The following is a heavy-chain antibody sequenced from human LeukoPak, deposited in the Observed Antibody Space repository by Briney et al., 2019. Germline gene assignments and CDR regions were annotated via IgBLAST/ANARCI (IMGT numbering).Heavy chain of an antibody. CDR1: GGSISSYY. V-gene: IGHV4-59*01. D-gene: IGHD6-19*01. CDR2: IYYSGST. CDR3: ARENSSGWYPLYYFDY. J-gene: IGHJ4*02. Sequence: SETLSLTCTVSGGSISSYYWSWIRQPPGKGLEWIGYIYYSGSTNYNPSLKSRVTISVDTSKNQFSLKLSSVTAADTAVYYCARENSSGWYPLYYFDYWGQGTLVTVSS.